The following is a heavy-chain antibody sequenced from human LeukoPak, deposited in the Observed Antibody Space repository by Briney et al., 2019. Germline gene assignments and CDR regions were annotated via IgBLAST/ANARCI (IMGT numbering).Heavy chain of an antibody. V-gene: IGHV3-11*01. CDR1: GFTFSDYY. CDR2: ISSSGSTI. D-gene: IGHD6-19*01. Sequence: GGSLRLSCAASGFTFSDYYMSWIRQAPGKGPEWVSYISSSGSTIYYADSVKGRFTISRDNAKNSLYLQMNSLRAEDTAVYYCARDSPQTGWLVLASLYYMDVWGKGTTVTVSS. J-gene: IGHJ6*03. CDR3: ARDSPQTGWLVLASLYYMDV.